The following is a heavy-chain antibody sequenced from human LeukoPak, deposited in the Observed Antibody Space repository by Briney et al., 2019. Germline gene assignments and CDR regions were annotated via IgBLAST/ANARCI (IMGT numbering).Heavy chain of an antibody. Sequence: PGRSLRLSCAASGFTFCSYAMHWVRQAPGKGLEWVAVISYDGSSKYYADSVKGRFTISRDNSKNTLYLQMNSLRAEDTAVYYCAKDVRTVAGPSFFDYWGQGTLVTVSS. CDR1: GFTFCSYA. D-gene: IGHD6-19*01. V-gene: IGHV3-30-3*01. CDR2: ISYDGSSK. J-gene: IGHJ4*02. CDR3: AKDVRTVAGPSFFDY.